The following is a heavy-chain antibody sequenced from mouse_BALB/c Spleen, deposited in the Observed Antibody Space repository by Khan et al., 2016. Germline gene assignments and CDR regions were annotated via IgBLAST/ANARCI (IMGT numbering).Heavy chain of an antibody. J-gene: IGHJ3*01. V-gene: IGHV1-20*01. Sequence: VQLQQSGPELVKPGASVKISCKASGHSFIGYFMNWGMQSHGKSLEGLGRFKFYNGDICYNQKFMGKATLTVDKSSTTAHMELRCLTPEDSSIYYCARSGDCGSSAYWGQGTLVTVSA. CDR3: ARSGDCGSSAY. D-gene: IGHD3-1*01. CDR2: FKFYNGDI. CDR1: GHSFIGYF.